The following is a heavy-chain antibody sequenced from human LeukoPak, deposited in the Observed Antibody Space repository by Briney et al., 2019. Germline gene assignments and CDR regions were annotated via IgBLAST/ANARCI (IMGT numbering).Heavy chain of an antibody. CDR3: AREGGSYNCFDP. CDR1: GGSISSYY. V-gene: IGHV4-4*07. J-gene: IGHJ5*02. D-gene: IGHD1-26*01. Sequence: SETLSLTCTVSGGSISSYYWSWIRQPAGKGLEWIWRIYPSGSTDYNPSLKSRVTMSVDTSKKQFSLKLSSVTAADTAVYYCAREGGSYNCFDPWAQGTLVTVSS. CDR2: IYPSGST.